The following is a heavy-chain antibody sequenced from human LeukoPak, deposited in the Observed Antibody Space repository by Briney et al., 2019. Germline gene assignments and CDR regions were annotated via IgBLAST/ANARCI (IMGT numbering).Heavy chain of an antibody. CDR2: MNPNSGNT. V-gene: IGHV1-8*01. CDR1: GYTFTSYD. CDR3: ARGLRITMVRGGIGY. Sequence: ASVKVSCKASGYTFTSYDINRVRQATGQGLEWMGWMNPNSGNTGYAQKFQGRVTMTRNTSISTAYMELSSLRSEDTAVYYCARGLRITMVRGGIGYWGQGTLVTVSS. J-gene: IGHJ4*02. D-gene: IGHD3-10*01.